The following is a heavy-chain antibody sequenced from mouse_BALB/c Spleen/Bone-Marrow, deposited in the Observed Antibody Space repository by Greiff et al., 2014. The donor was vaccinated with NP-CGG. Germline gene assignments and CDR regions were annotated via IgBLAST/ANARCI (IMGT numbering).Heavy chain of an antibody. J-gene: IGHJ4*01. CDR3: ARRGYGNYVGYAMDY. Sequence: VQLQQSGGGLVKPGGSLKLSCAASGFTFSSYAMSWVRQTPEKRLEWVATISSGGSYTYYHDSVKGRFTISRDNAKNTLYLQMSSLRSEDTAMYYCARRGYGNYVGYAMDYWGQGTSVTVSS. D-gene: IGHD2-10*02. CDR1: GFTFSSYA. CDR2: ISSGGSYT. V-gene: IGHV5-9-3*01.